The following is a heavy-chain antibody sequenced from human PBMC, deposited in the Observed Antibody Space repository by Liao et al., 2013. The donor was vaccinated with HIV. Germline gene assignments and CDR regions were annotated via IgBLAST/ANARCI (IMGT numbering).Heavy chain of an antibody. Sequence: QLQLLESGSGLVKPSQTLSLSCNVSGSINSESVSWSWIRQPPGKGLEWIGYIFHSGKTDYNPSLQSRVTISVDKSKNQFSLKLNSVTAADTAVYYCARYNWGSFDWFDPWGQGTLVTVSS. CDR1: GSINSESVS. V-gene: IGHV4-30-2*01. CDR2: IFHSGKT. CDR3: ARYNWGSFDWFDP. D-gene: IGHD7-27*01. J-gene: IGHJ5*02.